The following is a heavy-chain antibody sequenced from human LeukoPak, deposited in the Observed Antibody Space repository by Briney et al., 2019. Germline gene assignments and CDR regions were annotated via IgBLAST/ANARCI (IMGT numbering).Heavy chain of an antibody. CDR2: INPDDKSA. CDR3: LTIVETTFDAFDI. CDR1: GFTFSSYW. J-gene: IGHJ3*02. D-gene: IGHD2/OR15-2a*01. Sequence: GGSLRLSCAASGFTFSSYWMHWVRQAPGKGLVWVSRINPDDKSASYADSVKGRFTIARDDARKTLYLQMNSLRAEDTAVYYCLTIVETTFDAFDIWGQGTMVTVSS. V-gene: IGHV3-74*01.